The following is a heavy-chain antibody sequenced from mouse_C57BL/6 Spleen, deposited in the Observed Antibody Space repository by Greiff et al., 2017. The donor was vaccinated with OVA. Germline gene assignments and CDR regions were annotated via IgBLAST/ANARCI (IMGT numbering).Heavy chain of an antibody. CDR2: ISYDGSN. J-gene: IGHJ4*01. CDR1: GYSITSGYY. CDR3: ARDGDYDDYAMDY. Sequence: DVKLVESGPGLVKPSQSLSLTCSVTGYSITSGYYWNWIRQFPGNKLEWMGYISYDGSNNYNPSLKNRISITRDTSKNQFFLKLNSVTTEDTATYYCARDGDYDDYAMDYWGQGTSVTVSS. D-gene: IGHD2-4*01. V-gene: IGHV3-6*01.